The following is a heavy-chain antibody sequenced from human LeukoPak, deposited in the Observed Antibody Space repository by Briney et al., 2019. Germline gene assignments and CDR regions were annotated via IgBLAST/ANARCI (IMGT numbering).Heavy chain of an antibody. CDR1: GFTFSSTW. Sequence: GGSLRLSCAASGFTFSSTWMHWVRQAPGKGLLWVARINTDGSSTIYADSVKGRFTISRDNAKNTLYLQMDSLRAEDTAVYYCATSPSTESHWGQGTLVTVSS. CDR3: ATSPSTESH. CDR2: INTDGSST. J-gene: IGHJ4*02. V-gene: IGHV3-74*01. D-gene: IGHD5/OR15-5a*01.